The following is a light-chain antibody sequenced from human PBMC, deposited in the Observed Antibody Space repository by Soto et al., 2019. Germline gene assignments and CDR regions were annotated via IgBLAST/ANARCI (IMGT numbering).Light chain of an antibody. CDR2: SNN. J-gene: IGLJ3*02. Sequence: QSVLTQPPSASGTPGQRVTISCSGSTSNIGSNTVNWYQQLPGTAPKLLIYSNNQRPSGVTDRCSGSKSGTSASLAISGLQSEDEADFYCAAWDDSLHGPAFGGGTKVTVL. CDR1: TSNIGSNT. V-gene: IGLV1-44*01. CDR3: AAWDDSLHGPA.